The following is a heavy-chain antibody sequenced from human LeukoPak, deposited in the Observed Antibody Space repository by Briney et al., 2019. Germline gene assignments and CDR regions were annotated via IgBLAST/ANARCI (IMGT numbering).Heavy chain of an antibody. CDR2: INPNSGGT. CDR3: AKSQYSFASGATRPLFDY. CDR1: GYIFTDYY. D-gene: IGHD1-26*01. Sequence: ASVKVSCKTSGYIFTDYYIHWVRQARGQGIEWMAWINPNSGGTYFAQKFEARVTLTRDTSTDTAYMEMRGLTSDDTAVYYCAKSQYSFASGATRPLFDYWGQGTQVTVSS. V-gene: IGHV1-2*02. J-gene: IGHJ4*02.